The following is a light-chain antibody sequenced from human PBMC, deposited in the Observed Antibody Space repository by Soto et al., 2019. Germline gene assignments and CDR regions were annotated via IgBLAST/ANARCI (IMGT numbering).Light chain of an antibody. CDR2: DVF. CDR1: QSITYW. J-gene: IGKJ1*01. Sequence: DIQMTQSPSSLSASVGDRVTITCRASQSITYWLAWYQQKPGRAPKLLIYDVFNLQSGVPSRFSGSGSGTEFTLTISSLQPDDSATYYCQQTYSTPRTFGQGTKVEIK. V-gene: IGKV1-5*01. CDR3: QQTYSTPRT.